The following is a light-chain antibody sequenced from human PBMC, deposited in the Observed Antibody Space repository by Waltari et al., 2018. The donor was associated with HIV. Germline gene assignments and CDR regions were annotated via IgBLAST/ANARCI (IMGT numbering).Light chain of an antibody. CDR1: SSDIGGSDY. Sequence: QSALTQPASVSGSLGQSITISCTGTSSDIGGSDYVSWYQQHPGQAPKLLLYEVNNRPSGVSNRFPGSKSGNTASLTMSGLQAEDEADYYCSSYTSVTTSYVVGTGTNVTVL. V-gene: IGLV2-14*01. J-gene: IGLJ1*01. CDR2: EVN. CDR3: SSYTSVTTSYV.